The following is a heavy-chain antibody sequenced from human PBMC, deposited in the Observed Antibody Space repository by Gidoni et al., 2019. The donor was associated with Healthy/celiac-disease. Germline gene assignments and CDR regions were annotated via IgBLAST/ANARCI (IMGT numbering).Heavy chain of an antibody. D-gene: IGHD5-18*01. J-gene: IGHJ4*02. Sequence: QVQLQESGPGLVKPSETLSLTCTVSGGSISSYYWSWIRQPPGKGLELIGYIYYSGSTNYTPSLKSRVTISVDTSKNQFSLKLSSVTAADTAVYYCARGAYSYDYWGQGTLVTVSS. CDR1: GGSISSYY. V-gene: IGHV4-59*01. CDR2: IYYSGST. CDR3: ARGAYSYDY.